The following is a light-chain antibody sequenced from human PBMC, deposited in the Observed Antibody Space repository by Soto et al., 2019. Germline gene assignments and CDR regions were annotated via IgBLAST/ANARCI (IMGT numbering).Light chain of an antibody. J-gene: IGLJ1*01. V-gene: IGLV1-44*01. CDR2: SNN. CDR1: NSNIGSNT. Sequence: QSVLTQPPSASGTPGQTVAISCSGSNSNIGSNTVTWYQQLPGTAPKLLIYSNNQRPSGVPDRFSGSKSGTSASLAISGLQSEDEADYYCAAWDDSLNGQVFGTGTKVTVL. CDR3: AAWDDSLNGQV.